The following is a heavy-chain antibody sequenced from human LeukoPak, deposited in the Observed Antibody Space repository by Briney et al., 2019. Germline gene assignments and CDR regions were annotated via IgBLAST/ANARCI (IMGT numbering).Heavy chain of an antibody. D-gene: IGHD3-22*01. Sequence: PSETLSLTCTVSGGSISSYYWSWIRQPPGKGLEWIGYIYYSGSTNYNPSLKSRVTISVDTSKNQFSLKLSSVTAADTAVYYCARAAADYYDSSGYYFDYWGQGTLVTVSS. CDR1: GGSISSYY. CDR2: IYYSGST. V-gene: IGHV4-59*01. J-gene: IGHJ4*02. CDR3: ARAAADYYDSSGYYFDY.